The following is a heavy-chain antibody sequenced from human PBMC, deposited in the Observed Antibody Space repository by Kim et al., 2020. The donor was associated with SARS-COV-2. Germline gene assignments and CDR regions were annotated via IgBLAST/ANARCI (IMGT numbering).Heavy chain of an antibody. Sequence: PALNSRDTISGDASKNQFSLKLSSVTAADTAVYYCARLMKNYYYDYGMDVWGQGTTVTVSS. J-gene: IGHJ6*02. D-gene: IGHD2-8*01. V-gene: IGHV4-59*01. CDR3: ARLMKNYYYDYGMDV.